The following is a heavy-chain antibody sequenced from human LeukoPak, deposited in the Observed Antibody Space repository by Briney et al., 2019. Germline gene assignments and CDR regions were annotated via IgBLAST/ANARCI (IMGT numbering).Heavy chain of an antibody. D-gene: IGHD3-22*01. CDR3: ARSKGVYYYDSSGYYFDY. CDR1: GFTFSSYA. Sequence: GGSLRLSCAASGFTFSSYAMLWVRQAPGKGLEWVAVISYDGSNKYYADSVKGRFTISRDNSKNTLYLQMNSLRAEDTAVYYCARSKGVYYYDSSGYYFDYWGQGTLVTVSS. CDR2: ISYDGSNK. J-gene: IGHJ4*02. V-gene: IGHV3-30-3*01.